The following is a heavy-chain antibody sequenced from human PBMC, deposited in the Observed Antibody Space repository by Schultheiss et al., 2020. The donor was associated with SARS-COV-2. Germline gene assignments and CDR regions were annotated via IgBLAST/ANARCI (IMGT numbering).Heavy chain of an antibody. Sequence: GGSLRLSCAASGFTFSDYWMHWVRQAPGEGLMWVSRINGDGSTINYADSVKGRFTISRDNAKNTLFLQMNSLRAEDTAVYYCAKGGWLEYWGQGTLVTVSS. CDR1: GFTFSDYW. D-gene: IGHD3-9*01. CDR2: INGDGSTI. CDR3: AKGGWLEY. V-gene: IGHV3-74*01. J-gene: IGHJ4*02.